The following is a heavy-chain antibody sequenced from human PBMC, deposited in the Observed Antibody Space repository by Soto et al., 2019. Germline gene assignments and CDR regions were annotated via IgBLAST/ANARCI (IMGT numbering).Heavy chain of an antibody. D-gene: IGHD6-13*01. CDR2: ISSTSGSTT. J-gene: IGHJ4*02. CDR3: ARIYEAAAGTPYY. V-gene: IGHV3-11*01. CDR1: GFTFSDYY. Sequence: QVQLVESGGGLVKPGGSLRLSCAASGFTFSDYYMSWFRQAPGKRLEWVSYISSTSGSTTYYADSVKGRFIISRDNAKNSLYLQMNSLRVEDTAVYFCARIYEAAAGTPYYWGQGTLVTVSP.